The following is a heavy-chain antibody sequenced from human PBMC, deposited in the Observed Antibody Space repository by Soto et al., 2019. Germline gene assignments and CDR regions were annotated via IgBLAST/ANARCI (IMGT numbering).Heavy chain of an antibody. CDR2: IYYSGST. CDR1: GGSISSGGYY. CDR3: ASEVIPLTTDWYFDL. J-gene: IGHJ2*01. V-gene: IGHV4-30-4*08. Sequence: PSETLSLTCTVSGGSISSGGYYWSWIRQHPGKGLEGIGYIYYSGSTYYNPSLKSPVTISVDTSKNQFSLRLSSVTAADSAVYYCASEVIPLTTDWYFDLWGRGTLVTVSS. D-gene: IGHD4-17*01.